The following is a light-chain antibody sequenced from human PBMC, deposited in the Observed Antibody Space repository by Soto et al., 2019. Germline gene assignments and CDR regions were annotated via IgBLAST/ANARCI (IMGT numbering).Light chain of an antibody. Sequence: QSVLTQPPSASGTPGQRVTISCSGCFSNVGINTVNWYHQLPGTAPQLLIYSDTQRPSGVPDRFSGSKSVTSASLAISGRQSGDAADYYWASWDESLNGVVFGGGTKLTVL. CDR2: SDT. CDR1: FSNVGINT. CDR3: ASWDESLNGVV. J-gene: IGLJ2*01. V-gene: IGLV1-44*01.